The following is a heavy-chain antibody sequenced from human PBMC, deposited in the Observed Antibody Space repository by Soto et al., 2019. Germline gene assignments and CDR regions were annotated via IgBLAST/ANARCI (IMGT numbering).Heavy chain of an antibody. V-gene: IGHV1-8*01. J-gene: IGHJ5*02. D-gene: IGHD1-7*01. CDR3: ARGFRRSWNYLVPFDP. CDR1: GYTFTSYA. CDR2: MNPNSGNT. Sequence: QVQLVQSGAEVKKPGASVKVSCKASGYTFTSYAITWVRQATGQGLEWMGWMNPNSGNTGYAQKFQGRVTMTRNTSISTAYMELSSLRSEDTAVYYCARGFRRSWNYLVPFDPWGQGTLVTVSS.